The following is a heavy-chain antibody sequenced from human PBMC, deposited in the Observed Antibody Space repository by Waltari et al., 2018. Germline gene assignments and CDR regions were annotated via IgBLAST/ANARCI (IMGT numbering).Heavy chain of an antibody. J-gene: IGHJ6*02. CDR2: IRYDGSNK. V-gene: IGHV3-30*02. CDR3: AKDLYPGPAAYGMDV. Sequence: WGRRGPGKGLEWVAFIRYDGSNKYYADPVKGRFTISRENSKNTLYLQMNSLRAEDTAVYYCAKDLYPGPAAYGMDVWGQGTTVTVSS. D-gene: IGHD2-2*01.